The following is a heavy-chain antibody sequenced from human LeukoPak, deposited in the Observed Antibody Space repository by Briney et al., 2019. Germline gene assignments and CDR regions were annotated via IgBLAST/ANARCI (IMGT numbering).Heavy chain of an antibody. CDR3: ARAEGYGDYYYMDV. Sequence: PSETLSLTCTVSGGSLSSYYWSWIRQPAGKGLEWIGRIYTSGSTNYNPSLKSRVTMSVDTSKNQFSLKLSSVTAADTAVYYCARAEGYGDYYYMDVWGKGTTVTVSS. J-gene: IGHJ6*03. V-gene: IGHV4-4*07. D-gene: IGHD4-17*01. CDR2: IYTSGST. CDR1: GGSLSSYY.